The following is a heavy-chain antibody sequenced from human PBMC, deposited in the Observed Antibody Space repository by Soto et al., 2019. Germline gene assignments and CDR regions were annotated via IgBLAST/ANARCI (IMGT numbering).Heavy chain of an antibody. Sequence: SVKVSCKASGGTFSSYAISWVRQAPGQGLEWMGGIIPIFGTANYAQKFQGRVTITADEFTSTAYMELSSLRSEDTAVYYCASLILRRYYYDSSGYSPGVWGQGTTVTVSS. CDR1: GGTFSSYA. J-gene: IGHJ6*02. D-gene: IGHD3-22*01. CDR3: ASLILRRYYYDSSGYSPGV. CDR2: IIPIFGTA. V-gene: IGHV1-69*13.